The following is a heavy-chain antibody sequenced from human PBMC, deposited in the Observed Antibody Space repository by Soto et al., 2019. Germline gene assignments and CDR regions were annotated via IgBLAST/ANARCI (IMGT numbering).Heavy chain of an antibody. J-gene: IGHJ4*02. V-gene: IGHV3-15*07. CDR2: VKSKINGGTV. CDR3: VEDLPDWGAYAFDY. Sequence: EVQLVESGGALIKPGGSLRLSCAASGFTFSYAWLNWVRQAPGKGLAWVGRVKSKINGGTVDYTAPVRGRFAISRDDSQDTVYLQMNSLKSDDTAVYYCVEDLPDWGAYAFDYWGQGTLVTVSS. D-gene: IGHD3-16*01. CDR1: GFTFSYAW.